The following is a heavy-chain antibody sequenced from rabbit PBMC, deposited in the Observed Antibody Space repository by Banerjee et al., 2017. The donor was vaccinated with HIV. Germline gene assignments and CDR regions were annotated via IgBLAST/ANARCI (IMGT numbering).Heavy chain of an antibody. CDR3: ARVNAGSSGYPYYFNL. CDR2: IYADNSGSA. D-gene: IGHD1-1*01. Sequence: QSLEESGGDLVKPGASLTLTCTASGFSFSSNYWMCWVRQAPGKGLEWIACIYADNSGSAYYASWVNGRFTISSHNAQNTLYLQLNSLTAADTATYFCARVNAGSSGYPYYFNLWGPGTLVTVS. V-gene: IGHV1S40*01. CDR1: GFSFSSNYW. J-gene: IGHJ4*01.